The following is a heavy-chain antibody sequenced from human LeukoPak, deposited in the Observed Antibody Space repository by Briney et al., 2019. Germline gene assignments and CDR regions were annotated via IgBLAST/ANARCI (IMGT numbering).Heavy chain of an antibody. Sequence: GGSLRLSCAASGFTFSSYAMHWVRQAPGKGLEYVSAISSSGGSTYYANSVKGRFTISRDNSKNTLYLQMGSLRAEDMAVYYCARGGYDILTGYFNWFDPWGQGTLVTVSS. D-gene: IGHD3-9*01. CDR1: GFTFSSYA. J-gene: IGHJ5*02. V-gene: IGHV3-64*01. CDR2: ISSSGGST. CDR3: ARGGYDILTGYFNWFDP.